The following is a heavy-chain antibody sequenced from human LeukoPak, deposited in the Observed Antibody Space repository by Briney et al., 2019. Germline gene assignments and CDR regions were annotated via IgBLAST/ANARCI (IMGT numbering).Heavy chain of an antibody. CDR3: ARDQFSPGSPGWFDP. J-gene: IGHJ5*02. V-gene: IGHV4-4*07. D-gene: IGHD6-13*01. CDR1: GGSISSYY. CDR2: IYTSGST. Sequence: SETLSLTCTVSGGSISSYYWSWIRQPAGKGLEWIGRIYTSGSTNYNSSLRSRVTMSVDTSKNQFSLKLSSVTAADTAVYYCARDQFSPGSPGWFDPWGQGTLVTVSS.